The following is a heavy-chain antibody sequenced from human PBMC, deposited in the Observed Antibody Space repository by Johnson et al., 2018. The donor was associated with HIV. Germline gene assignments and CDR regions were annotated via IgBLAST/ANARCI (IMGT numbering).Heavy chain of an antibody. Sequence: QVQLVESGGGVVQPGRSLRLSCAASGFTFSSYAMHWVRQAPGKGLEWVAVISYDGPNKYYADSVKGRFTISRDNSKNTLYLQMNSLRTEDTAVYYCANEYFDIWGQGTMVTVSS. CDR1: GFTFSSYA. V-gene: IGHV3-30-3*02. CDR3: ANEYFDI. CDR2: ISYDGPNK. J-gene: IGHJ3*02.